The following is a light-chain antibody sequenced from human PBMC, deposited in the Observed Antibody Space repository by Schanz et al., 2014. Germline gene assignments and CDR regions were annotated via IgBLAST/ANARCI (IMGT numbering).Light chain of an antibody. J-gene: IGLJ2*01. CDR1: SSDVGGYNF. Sequence: QSALTQPPSASGSPGQSVTISCTGTSSDVGGYNFVSWYQQHPGKAPKLMIYEVTKRPSGVSNRFSGSESGNTASLTISGLQAEDEAGYYCCSYAGSDSWVFGGGTKLTVL. V-gene: IGLV2-23*02. CDR2: EVT. CDR3: CSYAGSDSWV.